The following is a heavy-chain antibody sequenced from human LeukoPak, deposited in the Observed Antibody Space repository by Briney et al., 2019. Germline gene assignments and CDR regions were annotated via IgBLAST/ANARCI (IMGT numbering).Heavy chain of an antibody. J-gene: IGHJ5*02. CDR2: IYHSGST. V-gene: IGHV4-59*01. CDR3: AKAQDDYNSSWFAP. Sequence: PSETLSLSCTVSGGSISPYYWSWIRQSPGKGLEWIGYIYHSGSTKYNPSLKSRVTISVDTSKNQFSLKLTSVTAEDTAVYFCAKAQDDYNSSWFAPWGPGLLVTVSS. CDR1: GGSISPYY. D-gene: IGHD1-20*01.